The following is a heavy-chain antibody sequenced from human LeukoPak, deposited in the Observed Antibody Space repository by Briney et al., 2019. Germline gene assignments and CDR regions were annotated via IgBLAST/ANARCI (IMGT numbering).Heavy chain of an antibody. CDR1: GYRFPSYW. Sequence: GESLKISCKASGYRFPSYWNTWVRQMPGKGLEWMGGIDPIDSYTTYSPSFQGHVTISADKSIATVYLQWSSLKASDTAMYYCARARVDTAMADFDYWGQGTLVTVSS. CDR3: ARARVDTAMADFDY. D-gene: IGHD5-18*01. J-gene: IGHJ4*02. CDR2: IDPIDSYT. V-gene: IGHV5-10-1*01.